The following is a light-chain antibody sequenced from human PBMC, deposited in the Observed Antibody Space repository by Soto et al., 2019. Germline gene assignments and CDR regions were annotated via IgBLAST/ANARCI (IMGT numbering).Light chain of an antibody. CDR2: GAS. CDR1: QSVSSN. Sequence: EIVMTQSPATLSVSPGERVTLSCRASQSVSSNLAWYQQKPGQAPSLLIYGASTRATGIPARFSGTGSGTEFTLTISSLQSEDFAVYYCQQRSNWPPAITFGQGTRLEIK. CDR3: QQRSNWPPAIT. V-gene: IGKV3-15*01. J-gene: IGKJ5*01.